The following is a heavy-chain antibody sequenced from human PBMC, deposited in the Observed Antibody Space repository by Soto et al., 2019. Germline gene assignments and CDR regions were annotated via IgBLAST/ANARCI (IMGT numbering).Heavy chain of an antibody. J-gene: IGHJ6*02. Sequence: VASVKVSCKASGYTFTGYYMHWVRQAPGQGLEWMGWINPNSGGTNYAQKFQGWVTMTRDTSISTAYMELSRLRSDDTAVYYCARDQSLSIVVVPADYGIDVWGQGTTVTVSS. V-gene: IGHV1-2*04. D-gene: IGHD2-2*01. CDR3: ARDQSLSIVVVPADYGIDV. CDR1: GYTFTGYY. CDR2: INPNSGGT.